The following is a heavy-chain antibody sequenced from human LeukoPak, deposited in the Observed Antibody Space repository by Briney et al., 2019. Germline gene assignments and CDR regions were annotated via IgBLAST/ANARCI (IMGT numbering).Heavy chain of an antibody. J-gene: IGHJ4*02. CDR1: GFTFSSHT. V-gene: IGHV3-23*01. CDR3: AKSRHLDS. Sequence: GGSLRLPCAASGFTFSSHTMNWVRQAPGKGLEWVSGISGIGGTPFYADSVKGRFTISRDNSKNTLYLHINSLRAEDTAVYYCAKSRHLDSWGQGTRVTVSS. CDR2: ISGIGGTP.